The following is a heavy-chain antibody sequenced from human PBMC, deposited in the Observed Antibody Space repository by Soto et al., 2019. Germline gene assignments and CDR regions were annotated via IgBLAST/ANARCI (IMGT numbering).Heavy chain of an antibody. D-gene: IGHD2-2*02. J-gene: IGHJ6*02. V-gene: IGHV4-30-4*01. CDR2: IYYSGST. CDR3: ARQLGYCSSTSCYMNYYYGMDV. Sequence: PSETLSLTCTVSGGSISSGDYYWSWIRQPPGKGLEWIGYIYYSGSTYYNPSLKSRVTISVDTSKNQFSLKLSSVTAADTAVYYCARQLGYCSSTSCYMNYYYGMDVWGQGTTVTVSS. CDR1: GGSISSGDYY.